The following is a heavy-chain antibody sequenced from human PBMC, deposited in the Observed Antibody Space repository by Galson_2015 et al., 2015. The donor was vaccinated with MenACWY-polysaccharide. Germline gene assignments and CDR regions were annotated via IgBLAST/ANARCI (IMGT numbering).Heavy chain of an antibody. D-gene: IGHD5-12*01. V-gene: IGHV3-9*01. CDR1: GFTFDEYA. J-gene: IGHJ4*02. Sequence: SLRLSCAASGFTFDEYAMHWVRQAPGKGLEWVSGISWNSDNIGYANSMRGRFTISRDYAKNSLDLEMNSLRVEDTAFYYCAKGAQRRYDHYSAHWSQGILVTVSS. CDR3: AKGAQRRYDHYSAH. CDR2: ISWNSDNI.